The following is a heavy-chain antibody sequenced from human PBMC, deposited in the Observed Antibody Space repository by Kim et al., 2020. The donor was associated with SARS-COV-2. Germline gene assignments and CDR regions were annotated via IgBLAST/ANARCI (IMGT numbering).Heavy chain of an antibody. CDR2: IKQDGSEK. CDR3: ARDSGPWEPTGYYGMDV. CDR1: GFTFSSYW. V-gene: IGHV3-7*03. Sequence: GGSLRLSCAASGFTFSSYWMSWVRQAPGKGLEWVANIKQDGSEKYYVDSVKGRFTISRDNAKNSLYLQMNSLRAEDTAVYYCARDSGPWEPTGYYGMDVWGQGTTVTVSS. D-gene: IGHD1-26*01. J-gene: IGHJ6*02.